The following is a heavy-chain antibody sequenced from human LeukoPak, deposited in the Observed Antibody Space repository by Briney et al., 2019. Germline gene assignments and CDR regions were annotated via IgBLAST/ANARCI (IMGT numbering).Heavy chain of an antibody. J-gene: IGHJ4*02. Sequence: GGSLRLSCAASGFTFSSYWMSWARQAPGKGLEWVANIKQDGSEKYYVDSVKGRFTISRDNAKNSLYLQMNSLRAEDTAVYYCASPYGDSLNYFDYWGQGTLVTVSS. CDR3: ASPYGDSLNYFDY. D-gene: IGHD4-17*01. V-gene: IGHV3-7*01. CDR1: GFTFSSYW. CDR2: IKQDGSEK.